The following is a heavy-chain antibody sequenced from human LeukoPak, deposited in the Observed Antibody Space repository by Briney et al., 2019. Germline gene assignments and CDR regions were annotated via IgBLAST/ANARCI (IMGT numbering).Heavy chain of an antibody. CDR3: ARRYGDQGEDY. Sequence: PGGSLRLSCAASGFTFSSYTMTWVRQAPGKGLEWVSSISTVSSYKHYADSVKGRFTISRDNAKNSLFLQMNSLRGEDTAVYFCARRYGDQGEDYWGQGTLVTVSS. D-gene: IGHD3-16*01. J-gene: IGHJ4*02. V-gene: IGHV3-21*01. CDR1: GFTFSSYT. CDR2: ISTVSSYK.